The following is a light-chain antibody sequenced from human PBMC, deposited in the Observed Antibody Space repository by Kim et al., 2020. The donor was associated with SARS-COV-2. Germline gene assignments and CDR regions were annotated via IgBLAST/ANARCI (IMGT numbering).Light chain of an antibody. Sequence: EIVLTQSPGTLSLSPGERATLSCRASQSVSSSYLAWYQQKPGQAPRLLIDGASSRATGIPDMFSGSGSGTDFTLTISRLDPEDFALYYCQQYGSSRTFGQGTRLDIK. CDR1: QSVSSSY. CDR3: QQYGSSRT. CDR2: GAS. V-gene: IGKV3-20*01. J-gene: IGKJ5*01.